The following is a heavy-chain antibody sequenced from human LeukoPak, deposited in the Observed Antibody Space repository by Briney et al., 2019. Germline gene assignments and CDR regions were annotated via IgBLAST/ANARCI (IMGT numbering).Heavy chain of an antibody. V-gene: IGHV4-34*01. CDR3: ARTHYYGSGSGIDY. J-gene: IGHJ4*02. CDR2: INHSGNT. D-gene: IGHD3-10*01. CDR1: GGSFSDYY. Sequence: ASETLSLTCAVYGGSFSDYYWSWIRRPPDMGLEWIGEINHSGNTNYNPSLKSRASISVDTSKNQFSLKLTSVTAADTAVYYCARTHYYGSGSGIDYWGQGSLVTVSS.